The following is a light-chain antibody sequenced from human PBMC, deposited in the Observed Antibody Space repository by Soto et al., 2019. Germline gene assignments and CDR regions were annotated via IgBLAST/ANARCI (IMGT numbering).Light chain of an antibody. CDR2: AAS. J-gene: IGKJ4*01. V-gene: IGKV1-9*01. CDR3: QQLNSYPPT. CDR1: QGISSY. Sequence: DIQLTQSPSFLSASVGDRVTITCRASQGISSYLAWYQQKPGKAPKLLIYAASTLQSGVPSRFSGSGSGTEFTLTISSLQPEYFATYYCQQLNSYPPTFVGGTKVEIK.